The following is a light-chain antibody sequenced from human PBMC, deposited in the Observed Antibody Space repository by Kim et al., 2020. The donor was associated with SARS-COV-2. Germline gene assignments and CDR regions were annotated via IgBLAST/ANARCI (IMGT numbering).Light chain of an antibody. J-gene: IGKJ4*01. CDR3: QQLNTYPLT. V-gene: IGKV1-9*01. Sequence: ASVGDIVTITCRASQGINSYLAWYQQKSGKAPKLLIYAASTLQSGVPSRFSGSGSGTEFTLTINSLQPEDFATYYCQQLNTYPLTFGGGTKVDIK. CDR1: QGINSY. CDR2: AAS.